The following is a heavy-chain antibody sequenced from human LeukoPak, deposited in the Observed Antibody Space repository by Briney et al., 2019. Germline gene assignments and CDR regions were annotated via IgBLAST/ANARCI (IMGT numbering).Heavy chain of an antibody. CDR1: GFTFSSYS. CDR3: ARVQRGIAVALDY. J-gene: IGHJ4*02. CDR2: ISSSSTTI. D-gene: IGHD6-19*01. V-gene: IGHV3-48*01. Sequence: PGGSLRLSCAASGFTFSSYSMMWVRQAPGKGLEWVSYISSSSTTIHYADSVKGRFTISRDNAKNSVYLQMNSLRAGDTAVYYCARVQRGIAVALDYWGQGTLATVSS.